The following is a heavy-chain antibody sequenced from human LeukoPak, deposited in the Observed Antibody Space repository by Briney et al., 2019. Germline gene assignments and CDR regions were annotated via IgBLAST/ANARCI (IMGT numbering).Heavy chain of an antibody. J-gene: IGHJ4*02. CDR1: GGSFNSYY. CDR2: IKYSGTA. Sequence: SETLSLTCSASGGSFNSYYWGWVRQPPGKGLEWIGHIKYSGTANYNPSLNSGVTISIDPSNTRFSLKLTSVTAADTADFFCVRSRAGNNVDTWGEGTLVTVSS. V-gene: IGHV4-59*01. CDR3: VRSRAGNNVDT. D-gene: IGHD5-24*01.